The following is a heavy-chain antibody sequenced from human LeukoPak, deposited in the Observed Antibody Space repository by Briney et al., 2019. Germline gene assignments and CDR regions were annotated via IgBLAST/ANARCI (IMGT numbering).Heavy chain of an antibody. V-gene: IGHV2-5*02. D-gene: IGHD2-21*01. Sequence: SGPTLVKPTQTLTLTCSFSGFSLSSSGMGVGWIRQPAGKALEWLALIYWDDDKRYSPSLKSRITIAQDTSKNEVVLTMTNVDPVDTATYYCAHAYCGRSSCHPYYYYNMDVWGKGTTVTVSS. CDR1: GFSLSSSGMG. J-gene: IGHJ6*03. CDR2: IYWDDDK. CDR3: AHAYCGRSSCHPYYYYNMDV.